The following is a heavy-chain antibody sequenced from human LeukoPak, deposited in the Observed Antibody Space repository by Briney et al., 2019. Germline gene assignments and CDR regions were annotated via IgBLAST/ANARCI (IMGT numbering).Heavy chain of an antibody. Sequence: GGSLRLSCAASGFPLSSYAMSWVRQAPGKGLEWVSAISGSGGSTYSAAPVKGRFPISGDNSTNTLYLPMNSLRAQDTAVYYCAKGLGSYYDSSDYSRGHCVFDYWGQGTLVTVAT. D-gene: IGHD3-22*01. J-gene: IGHJ4*02. CDR2: ISGSGGST. CDR3: AKGLGSYYDSSDYSRGHCVFDY. CDR1: GFPLSSYA. V-gene: IGHV3-23*01.